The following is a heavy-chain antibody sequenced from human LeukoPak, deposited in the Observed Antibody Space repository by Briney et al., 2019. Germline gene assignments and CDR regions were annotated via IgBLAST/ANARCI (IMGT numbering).Heavy chain of an antibody. J-gene: IGHJ4*02. D-gene: IGHD3-3*01. Sequence: GGSLRLSCAASGFTFSDYYMSWIRQAPGKGLEWVSYISSSGSTIYYADSVKGRFTISRDNAKNSLYLQMNSLRAEDTAVYYCARAAYYDFWSGPGGYWGQGTLVTVSS. CDR2: ISSSGSTI. V-gene: IGHV3-11*04. CDR1: GFTFSDYY. CDR3: ARAAYYDFWSGPGGY.